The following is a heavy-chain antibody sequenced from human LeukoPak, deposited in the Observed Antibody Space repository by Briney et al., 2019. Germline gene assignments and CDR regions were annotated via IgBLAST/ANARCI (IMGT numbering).Heavy chain of an antibody. Sequence: PGGSLRLSCAASGFTISNNYMTWVRQAPGEGLDWVSVIYSGGTTYYADSVKGRFTISRDNSKNTLYLQMDSLRAEDTAVYYCARGRDGDPAFDIWGQGTMVTVSS. D-gene: IGHD5-24*01. CDR1: GFTISNNY. CDR3: ARGRDGDPAFDI. CDR2: IYSGGTT. V-gene: IGHV3-66*01. J-gene: IGHJ3*02.